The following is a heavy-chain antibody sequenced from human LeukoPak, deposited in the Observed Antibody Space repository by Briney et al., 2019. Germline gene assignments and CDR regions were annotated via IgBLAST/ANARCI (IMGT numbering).Heavy chain of an antibody. CDR2: IWYDGSNK. D-gene: IGHD3-22*01. J-gene: IGHJ4*02. CDR3: ARDLAADYYDSSGYDY. V-gene: IGHV3-33*08. Sequence: GGSLRLSCAASGFTFSSYAMHWVRQAPGKGLEWVAVIWYDGSNKYYADSVKGRFTISRDNSKNTLYLQMNSLRAEDTAVYYCARDLAADYYDSSGYDYWGQGTLVTVSS. CDR1: GFTFSSYA.